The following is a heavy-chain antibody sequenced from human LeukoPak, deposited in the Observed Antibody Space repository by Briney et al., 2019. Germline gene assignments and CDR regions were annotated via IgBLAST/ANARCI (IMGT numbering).Heavy chain of an antibody. CDR1: GYTLTELS. V-gene: IGHV1-24*01. J-gene: IGHJ4*02. Sequence: GASVKVSCKVSGYTLTELSMHWVRQAPGKGLEWMGGFDPEDGETIYAQKFQGRVTMTEDTSTDTAYMELSSLRSEDTAVYYCASRRGYSYGYDPYYFDYWGQGTLVTVSS. CDR3: ASRRGYSYGYDPYYFDY. CDR2: FDPEDGET. D-gene: IGHD5-18*01.